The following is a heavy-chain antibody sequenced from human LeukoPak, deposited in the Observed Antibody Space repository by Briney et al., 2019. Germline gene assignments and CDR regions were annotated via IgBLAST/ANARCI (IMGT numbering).Heavy chain of an antibody. CDR3: ARDRDSSSWYGGWGSGYYFDY. CDR1: GGSISSGGYY. CDR2: IYYSGST. D-gene: IGHD6-13*01. J-gene: IGHJ4*02. Sequence: SETLSLTCTVSGGSISSGGYYWSWIRQHPGKGLEWIRYIYYSGSTYYNPSLKSRVTISVDTSKNQFSLKLSSVTAADTAVYYCARDRDSSSWYGGWGSGYYFDYWGQGTLVTVSS. V-gene: IGHV4-31*03.